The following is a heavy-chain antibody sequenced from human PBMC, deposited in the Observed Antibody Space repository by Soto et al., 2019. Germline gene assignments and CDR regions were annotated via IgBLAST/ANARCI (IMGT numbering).Heavy chain of an antibody. J-gene: IGHJ4*02. D-gene: IGHD2-8*01. CDR3: ARAGDYCTNGVCYRDFDY. V-gene: IGHV4-31*03. CDR1: GCPLRRGGYY. CDR2: IYYSGST. Sequence: SETLSLTCTFSGCPLRRGGYYWGWVRPQPGKDLEWIGYIYYSGSTYYNPSLKSRVTISVDTSKNQFSLKLSSVTAADTAVYYCARAGDYCTNGVCYRDFDYWGQGTLVTVSS.